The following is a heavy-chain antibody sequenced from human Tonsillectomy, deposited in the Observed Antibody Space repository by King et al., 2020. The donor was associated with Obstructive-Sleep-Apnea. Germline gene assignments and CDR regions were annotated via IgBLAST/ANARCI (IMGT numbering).Heavy chain of an antibody. J-gene: IGHJ5*02. D-gene: IGHD2-8*02. CDR2: INHSGST. V-gene: IGHV4-34*01. CDR1: GGSFSGYY. CDR3: ARVGPGGGFDP. Sequence: VQLQQWGAGLLKPSETLSLTCAVYGGSFSGYYWSWIRQPPGKGLEWIGEINHSGSTNYNPSLQRRVTISVDPSKNQFSLKLSSVTAADTAVCHFARVGPGGGFDPLGQGTLVTVSS.